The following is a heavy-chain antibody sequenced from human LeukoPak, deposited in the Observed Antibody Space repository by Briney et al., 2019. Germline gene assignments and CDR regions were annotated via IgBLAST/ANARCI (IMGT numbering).Heavy chain of an antibody. CDR2: IKQDGSEK. J-gene: IGHJ4*02. V-gene: IGHV3-7*01. CDR3: ARDAPYYDFWSGYYTGLDY. D-gene: IGHD3-3*01. Sequence: GGSLRLSCAASGFTFSSYWMSWVRQAPGKGLEWVANIKQDGSEKYYVDSVKGRFTISRDNAKNSLYLQMNSLRAEDTAVYYCARDAPYYDFWSGYYTGLDYWGQGTLVTVSS. CDR1: GFTFSSYW.